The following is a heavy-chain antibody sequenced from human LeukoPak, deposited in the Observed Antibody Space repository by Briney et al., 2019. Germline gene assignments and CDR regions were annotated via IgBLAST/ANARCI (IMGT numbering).Heavy chain of an antibody. CDR2: IYYSGST. Sequence: PSETLSLTCTVSGGSISSYYWSWIWQPPGKGLEWIGYIYYSGSTNYNPSLKSRVTISVDTSKNQFSLKLSSVTAADTAVYCCARRSYTRTIDYWGQGTLVTVSS. J-gene: IGHJ4*02. CDR1: GGSISSYY. D-gene: IGHD1-26*01. V-gene: IGHV4-59*08. CDR3: ARRSYTRTIDY.